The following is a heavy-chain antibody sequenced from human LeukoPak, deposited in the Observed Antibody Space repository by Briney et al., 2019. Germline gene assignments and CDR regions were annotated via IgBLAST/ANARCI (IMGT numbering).Heavy chain of an antibody. V-gene: IGHV4-4*07. CDR3: ARGPGIVVVPAATDYYYYYMDV. CDR1: GGSISSYY. D-gene: IGHD2-2*01. CDR2: IYTSGST. Sequence: PSETLSLTCTVSGGSISSYYWSWIRQPAGKELEWIGRIYTSGSTNYNPSLKSRVTMSVDTSKNQFSLKLSSVTAADTAVYYCARGPGIVVVPAATDYYYYYMDVWGKGTTVTVSS. J-gene: IGHJ6*03.